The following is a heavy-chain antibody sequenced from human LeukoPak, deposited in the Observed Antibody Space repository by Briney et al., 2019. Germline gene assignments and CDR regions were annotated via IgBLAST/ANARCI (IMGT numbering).Heavy chain of an antibody. D-gene: IGHD1-26*01. V-gene: IGHV1-18*01. CDR1: GYNFNNYG. J-gene: IGHJ6*02. CDR2: ISAKTGNT. CDR3: ARGSYPYSHGMDV. Sequence: GASVKVSCKASGYNFNNYGVSWVRQAPGQGLEWMGWISAKTGNTNYARKVQGRVTMTTDTSTTTAYMELRSLGSDDTAVYYRARGSYPYSHGMDVWGQGTTVTVSS.